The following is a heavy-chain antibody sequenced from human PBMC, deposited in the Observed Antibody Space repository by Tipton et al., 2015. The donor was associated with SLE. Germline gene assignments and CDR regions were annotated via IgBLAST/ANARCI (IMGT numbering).Heavy chain of an antibody. CDR1: GYSFTSYY. D-gene: IGHD6-13*01. J-gene: IGHJ6*02. CDR3: ARRAATADDGMDV. CDR2: INPDFPDT. V-gene: IGHV1-2*06. Sequence: QLVQSGPEVKKPGASVKVSCKASGYSFTSYYIHWVRQAPGQGLEYMGRINPDFPDTKYARKFQGRVTMTRDTSISTAYLELDRLTSDDTAVYFCARRAATADDGMDVWGQGTTVTVSS.